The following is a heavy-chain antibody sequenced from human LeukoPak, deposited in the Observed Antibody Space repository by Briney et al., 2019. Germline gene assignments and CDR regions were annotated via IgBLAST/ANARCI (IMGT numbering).Heavy chain of an antibody. V-gene: IGHV3-7*01. CDR3: ARESPGTTVFDY. D-gene: IGHD1-1*01. CDR2: IKQDGTEK. J-gene: IGHJ4*02. CDR1: GFTFTTYW. Sequence: GESLRLSCTASGFTFTTYWMSWVRHPPGRGLEWVANIKQDGTEKYYVDSVKGRFTISIDNAKNLVYLQMNSLRTDDTGVYYCARESPGTTVFDYWGQGTLVTVSS.